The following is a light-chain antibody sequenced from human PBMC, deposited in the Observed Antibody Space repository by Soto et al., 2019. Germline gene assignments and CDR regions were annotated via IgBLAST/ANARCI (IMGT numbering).Light chain of an antibody. J-gene: IGKJ1*01. CDR3: QQYHSYWT. CDR1: RSVSTS. V-gene: IGKV1-5*01. CDR2: DAS. Sequence: DIQMTQSPSTLSASVGDRVTITCRASRSVSTSLAWYQKKPGKAPKLLIFDASSLESGVPSRFSGSGSGTEFTLTISSLQTDDFSTYYCQQYHSYWTFGQGTKVDIK.